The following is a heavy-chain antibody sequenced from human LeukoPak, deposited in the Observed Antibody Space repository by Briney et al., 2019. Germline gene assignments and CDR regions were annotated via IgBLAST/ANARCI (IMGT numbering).Heavy chain of an antibody. CDR2: ISYDGSNK. J-gene: IGHJ4*02. Sequence: GGSLRLSCAASGFTFSSYAMHWVRQAPGKGLEWVAVISYDGSNKYYADSVKGRFTISRDNSKNTLYLQMNSLRAEDTAVYYGARGDYGDSHFDYWGQGTLVTVSS. V-gene: IGHV3-30-3*01. D-gene: IGHD4-17*01. CDR1: GFTFSSYA. CDR3: ARGDYGDSHFDY.